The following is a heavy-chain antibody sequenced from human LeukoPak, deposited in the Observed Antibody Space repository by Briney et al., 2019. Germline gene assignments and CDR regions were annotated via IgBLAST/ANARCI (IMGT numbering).Heavy chain of an antibody. CDR2: MNPNSGNA. J-gene: IGHJ4*02. Sequence: VASVKVSCKASGYTFSSYDINWVRQATGQGLDWMVWMNPNSGNAGYAQKFQGRVTMTRNTSINTAYMELSSLRSEDTAVYYCARGRYYDFWSGYYGTKTFDYWGQGTLVTVSS. D-gene: IGHD3-3*01. V-gene: IGHV1-8*01. CDR3: ARGRYYDFWSGYYGTKTFDY. CDR1: GYTFSSYD.